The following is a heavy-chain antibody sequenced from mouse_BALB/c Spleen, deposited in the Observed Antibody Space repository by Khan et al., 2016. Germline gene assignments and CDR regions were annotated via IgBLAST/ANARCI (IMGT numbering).Heavy chain of an antibody. J-gene: IGHJ2*01. CDR1: GFTFSNYW. Sequence: EVELVESGGGLVQPGGSMKLSCVASGFTFSNYWMNWVRQSPEKGLEWVAEIRLKSNNYATHYAESVKGRFTISRDDSKSSVYLQMNNLRAEDTGIYYCTRDDPYYFDYLGQGTTLTVSS. CDR3: TRDDPYYFDY. CDR2: IRLKSNNYAT. V-gene: IGHV6-6*02.